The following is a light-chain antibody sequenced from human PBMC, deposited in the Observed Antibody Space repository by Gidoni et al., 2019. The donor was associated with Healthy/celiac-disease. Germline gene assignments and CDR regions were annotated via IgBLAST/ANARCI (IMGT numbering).Light chain of an antibody. V-gene: IGKV3-20*01. CDR2: GAS. CDR3: QQYGSSPPWT. Sequence: EIVLTQSPGTLSLSPGERATLACRASQSVSSSYLAWYQQKPGQAPRLLIYGASSGSGTDFTLTISRLEPEEFAVYYCQQYGSSPPWTFGQGTKVEIK. CDR1: QSVSSSY. J-gene: IGKJ1*01.